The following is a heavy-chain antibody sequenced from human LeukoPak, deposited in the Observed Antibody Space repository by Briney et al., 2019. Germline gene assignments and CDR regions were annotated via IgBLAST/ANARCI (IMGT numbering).Heavy chain of an antibody. CDR1: GYTFTSYA. CDR3: ARGGVGTAMVGYYYYYMDV. D-gene: IGHD5-18*01. Sequence: GASVKVSCKASGYTFTSYAMHWVRQAPGQRLEWMGWINAGNGNTKYSQEFQGRVTITRDTSASTAYMELSSLRSEDMAVYYCARGGVGTAMVGYYYYYMDVWGKGTTVTISS. CDR2: INAGNGNT. V-gene: IGHV1-3*03. J-gene: IGHJ6*03.